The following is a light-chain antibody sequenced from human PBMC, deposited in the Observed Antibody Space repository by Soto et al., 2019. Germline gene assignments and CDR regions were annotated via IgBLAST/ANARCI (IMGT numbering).Light chain of an antibody. V-gene: IGLV2-14*01. J-gene: IGLJ1*01. CDR3: SSYTNSRANG. CDR2: EVS. Sequence: QSVLTQPASVSGSPGQSISISCTGTSSDVGAYNYVSWYQQHSGKAPKLMIHEVSNRPSGVSNRFSGSKSGNTASLTISGLQAEDEADYDCSSYTNSRANGFASGTKVT. CDR1: SSDVGAYNY.